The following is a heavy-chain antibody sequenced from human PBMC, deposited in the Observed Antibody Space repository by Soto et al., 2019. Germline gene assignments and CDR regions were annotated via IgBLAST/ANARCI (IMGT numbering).Heavy chain of an antibody. J-gene: IGHJ5*02. Sequence: SETLSLTCTVSGGSISSYYWSWIRQPPGKGLEWIGYIYYSGSTYYNPSLKSRVTISVDTSKNQFSLKLSSVTAADTAVYYCARTYTMIVPWAADNWFDPWGQGTLVTVSS. CDR1: GGSISSYY. D-gene: IGHD3-22*01. V-gene: IGHV4-30-4*08. CDR2: IYYSGST. CDR3: ARTYTMIVPWAADNWFDP.